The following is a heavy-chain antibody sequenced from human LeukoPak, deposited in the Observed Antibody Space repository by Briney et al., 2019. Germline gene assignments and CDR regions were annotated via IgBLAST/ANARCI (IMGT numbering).Heavy chain of an antibody. V-gene: IGHV3-30*07. CDR1: GFTFSNFA. CDR2: IRFDGSSQ. CDR3: VREQPGDGWSGFDY. D-gene: IGHD6-19*01. J-gene: IGHJ4*02. Sequence: GGSPRLFCAASGFTFSNFAMHWVRQAPGKGLEWVAVIRFDGSSQHYAGGLEGRFTISRDNSKNTVSLQMSSLRTEDTALYYCVREQPGDGWSGFDYWGQGTLVTVSS.